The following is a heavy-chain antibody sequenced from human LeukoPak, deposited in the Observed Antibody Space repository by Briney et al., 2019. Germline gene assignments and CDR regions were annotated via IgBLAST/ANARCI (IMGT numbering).Heavy chain of an antibody. J-gene: IGHJ5*02. D-gene: IGHD6-13*01. CDR2: IYWDDDK. CDR1: GFSLSTSGVG. Sequence: SGPTLVKPTQTLTLTCTFSGFSLSTSGVGVGWIRQPPGKALEWLALIYWDDDKRYSPSLKSRLTITKDTSKNQVVLTMTNMDPVDTATYYCAHTVWGSSSWYVWAGSFDPWGQGTLVTVSS. V-gene: IGHV2-5*02. CDR3: AHTVWGSSSWYVWAGSFDP.